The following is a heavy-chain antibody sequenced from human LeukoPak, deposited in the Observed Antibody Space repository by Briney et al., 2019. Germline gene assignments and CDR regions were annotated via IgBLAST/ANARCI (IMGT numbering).Heavy chain of an antibody. Sequence: PGRPLRLSCAASGFSFTMYGMHWVRQAPGKGLEWVAVISTDGNNEYYANSVKGRFAISRDNSKNTVYLQMTSLRTEDTAVYYCAKDQIGWAPGYVSGPLDQWGQGTLVTVSS. CDR3: AKDQIGWAPGYVSGPLDQ. D-gene: IGHD6-19*01. CDR1: GFSFTMYG. CDR2: ISTDGNNE. J-gene: IGHJ4*02. V-gene: IGHV3-30*18.